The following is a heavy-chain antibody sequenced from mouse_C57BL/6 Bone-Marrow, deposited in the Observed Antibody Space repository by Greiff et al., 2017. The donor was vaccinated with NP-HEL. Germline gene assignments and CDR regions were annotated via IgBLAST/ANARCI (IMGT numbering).Heavy chain of an antibody. CDR3: ARARGYYGPRPYWYFDV. CDR2: ISDGGSYT. Sequence: EVNVVESGGGLVKPGGSLKLSCAASGFTFSSYAMSWVRQTPEKRLEWVATISDGGSYTYYPDNVKGRFTISRDNAKNNLYLQMSHLKSEDTAMYYCARARGYYGPRPYWYFDVWGTGTTVTVSS. V-gene: IGHV5-4*03. J-gene: IGHJ1*03. CDR1: GFTFSSYA. D-gene: IGHD1-1*01.